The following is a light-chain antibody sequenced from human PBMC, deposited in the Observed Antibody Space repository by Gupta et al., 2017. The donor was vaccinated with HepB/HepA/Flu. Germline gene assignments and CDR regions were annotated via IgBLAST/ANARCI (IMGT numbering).Light chain of an antibody. CDR3: QQYGSPAGT. CDR1: QRVSSIY. V-gene: IGKV3-20*01. CDR2: GAT. J-gene: IGKJ4*01. Sequence: EIALPQSPATMPLPPGERAPLTCRARQRVSSIYLGWYQQKVGQAPRLLIYGATSRATGIPDRFSGSGSGTDFTLTISRLEPEDIAVYYWQQYGSPAGTFGGGTKVEIK.